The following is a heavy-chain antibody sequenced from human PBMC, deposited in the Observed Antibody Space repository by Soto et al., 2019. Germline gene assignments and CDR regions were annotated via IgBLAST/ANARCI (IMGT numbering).Heavy chain of an antibody. CDR3: SRHSGGYDRGYFDY. D-gene: IGHD5-12*01. J-gene: IGHJ4*02. Sequence: PSETLSLTCTVSGGSISSYYWSWIRQPPGKGLEWIGYIYYSGSTNYNPPLKSRVTISVDTSKNEFSLKLTSVTAADTAVYYCSRHSGGYDRGYFDYWGQGTLVTVSS. V-gene: IGHV4-59*08. CDR1: GGSISSYY. CDR2: IYYSGST.